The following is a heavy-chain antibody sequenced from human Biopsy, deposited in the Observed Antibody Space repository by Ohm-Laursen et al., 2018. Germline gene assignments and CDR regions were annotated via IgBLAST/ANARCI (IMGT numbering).Heavy chain of an antibody. CDR1: GFPFSDYY. CDR2: ISSGGTTI. Sequence: SLRLSCAASGFPFSDYYMRWIRQAPAKGLEWVSYISSGGTTIYYADSVKGRFTISRDNAKNSLYLQMNSLRADDTAVYYCARDTRWSPYHMDVWGQGTTVTVSS. D-gene: IGHD4-23*01. J-gene: IGHJ6*02. V-gene: IGHV3-11*01. CDR3: ARDTRWSPYHMDV.